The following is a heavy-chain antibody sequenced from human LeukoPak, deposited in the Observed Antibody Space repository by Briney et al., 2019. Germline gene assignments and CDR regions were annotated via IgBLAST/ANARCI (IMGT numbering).Heavy chain of an antibody. D-gene: IGHD6-13*01. Sequence: KDGESLKISCKGSGYSFTSYWISWVRQMPGKGLEWMGRIDPSDSYTNYSPSFQGHVTISADKSISTAYLQWSSLKASDTAMYYCATTQLGIAAAGPSGWFDPWGQGTLVTVSS. CDR1: GYSFTSYW. CDR2: IDPSDSYT. V-gene: IGHV5-10-1*01. CDR3: ATTQLGIAAAGPSGWFDP. J-gene: IGHJ5*02.